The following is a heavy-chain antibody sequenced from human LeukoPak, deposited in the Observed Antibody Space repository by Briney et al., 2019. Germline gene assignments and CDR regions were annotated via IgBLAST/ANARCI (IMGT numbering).Heavy chain of an antibody. CDR1: GFTFSNFW. D-gene: IGHD3-10*01. CDR2: IKQDGSEI. CDR3: ARDYRGTFDY. Sequence: PGGSLRLSCAASGFTFSNFWMAWVRQAPGKGLEWVANIKQDGSEINYVDSVKGRFTIFRDNAKNSLYLQMNSLRAEDTAVYYCARDYRGTFDYWGQGALVTVSS. V-gene: IGHV3-7*01. J-gene: IGHJ4*02.